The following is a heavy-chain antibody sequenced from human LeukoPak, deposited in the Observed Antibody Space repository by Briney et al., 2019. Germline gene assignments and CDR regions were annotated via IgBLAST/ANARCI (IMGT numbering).Heavy chain of an antibody. CDR1: GGSISSYY. J-gene: IGHJ3*02. D-gene: IGHD1-26*01. Sequence: PSETLSLTCTVSGGSISSYYWSWLRQPAGKGLEWIGRIYTSGSTNYNPSLKSRVTVSVDTSKNQFSLKLSSVTAADTAVYYCARDLYVGSSRAFCAFDIWGQETMVTVSS. V-gene: IGHV4-4*07. CDR2: IYTSGST. CDR3: ARDLYVGSSRAFCAFDI.